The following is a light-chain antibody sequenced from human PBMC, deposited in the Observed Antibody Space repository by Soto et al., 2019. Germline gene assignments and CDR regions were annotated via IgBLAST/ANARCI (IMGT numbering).Light chain of an antibody. CDR2: GDS. V-gene: IGLV1-40*01. Sequence: QSVLTQPPAGSGAPGQRVTISCTGSSSNIGAGYDVNWYQQLPETAPNLLIFGDSNRPSGVPDRFSGSKSGTSASLVITGLQADDEADYYCQSNDNGLSGTDVFGTGTKVIVL. CDR3: QSNDNGLSGTDV. J-gene: IGLJ1*01. CDR1: SSNIGAGYD.